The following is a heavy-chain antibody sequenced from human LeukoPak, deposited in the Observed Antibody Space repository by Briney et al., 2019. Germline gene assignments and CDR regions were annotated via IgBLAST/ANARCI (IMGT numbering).Heavy chain of an antibody. CDR1: GGSISSSSYY. J-gene: IGHJ4*02. D-gene: IGHD1-1*01. Sequence: SETLSLTCTVSGGSISSSSYYWGWIRQPPGKGLEWVGSIYYSGSTYYNPSLKSRVTISVDTSKNQFSLKLSSVTAADTAVYYCATNMFNWNDDYWGQGTLVTVSS. CDR2: IYYSGST. V-gene: IGHV4-39*01. CDR3: ATNMFNWNDDY.